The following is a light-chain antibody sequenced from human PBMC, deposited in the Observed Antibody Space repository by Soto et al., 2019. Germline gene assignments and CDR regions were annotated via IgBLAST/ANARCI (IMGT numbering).Light chain of an antibody. J-gene: IGKJ4*01. CDR2: YAS. CDR3: QQRSSWPPT. V-gene: IGKV3-11*01. Sequence: EIVLTQSPATVSLSPGERATLSCRASQSAGTFLACYQQKPGQAPRLLIYYASTRATGTPARFSGSGSGTDFTLTISSLEPEDFAVFYCQQRSSWPPTFGGGTKVEIK. CDR1: QSAGTF.